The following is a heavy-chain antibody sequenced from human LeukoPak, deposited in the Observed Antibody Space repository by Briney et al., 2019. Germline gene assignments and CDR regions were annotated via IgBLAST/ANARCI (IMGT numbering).Heavy chain of an antibody. CDR1: GGSISSSSYY. J-gene: IGHJ4*02. D-gene: IGHD1-26*01. Sequence: PSETLSLTCTVSGGSISSSSYYWGWIRRPPWKGLEWIGSIYYSGSTYYNPSLKSRVTISVDTSKNQFSLKLSSVTAADTAVYYCASLWGSDYWGQGTLVTVSS. V-gene: IGHV4-39*01. CDR2: IYYSGST. CDR3: ASLWGSDY.